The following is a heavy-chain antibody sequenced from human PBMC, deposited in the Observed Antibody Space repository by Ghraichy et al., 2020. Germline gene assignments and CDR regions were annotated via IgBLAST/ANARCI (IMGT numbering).Heavy chain of an antibody. CDR2: INPAGDST. D-gene: IGHD4-11*01. Sequence: ASVKVSCKASGYTFTTYYIHWVRQAPGQGLEWMGIINPAGDSTNYAQKFQGRVTLTRDTATSTVFMEVNSLKSEDTAVYYCARKVDFSNFIDYWGQGTLVTVSS. J-gene: IGHJ4*02. V-gene: IGHV1-46*03. CDR1: GYTFTTYY. CDR3: ARKVDFSNFIDY.